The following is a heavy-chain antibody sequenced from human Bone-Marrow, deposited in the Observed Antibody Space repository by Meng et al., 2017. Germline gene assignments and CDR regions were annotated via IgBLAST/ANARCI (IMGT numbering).Heavy chain of an antibody. V-gene: IGHV3-15*01. J-gene: IGHJ4*02. D-gene: IGHD6-13*01. CDR3: ATGAAAADH. CDR2: INSNRDGGTT. CDR1: GFRVTDAW. Sequence: VHLVESWGGLGKPGGSLRLSCVASGFRVTDAWMSWVRQAPGKGLEWVGRINSNRDGGTTDYAAPVKGRFTISRDDSKNTLYLQMNSLITEDTGVYFCATGAAAADHWGQGTLVTVSS.